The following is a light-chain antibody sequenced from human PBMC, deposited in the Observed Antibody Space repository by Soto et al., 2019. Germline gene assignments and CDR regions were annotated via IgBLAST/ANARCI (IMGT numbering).Light chain of an antibody. Sequence: QSVLTQPPSASGTPGQRVTISCSGSSSNIGNNAGNWYQQLPGTAPKLLIYNSNQRPSGVPDRFSGSKSGTSASLAISGLQSEDEADYYCAAWDDSLNGYVFGTGTKVTVL. CDR2: NSN. J-gene: IGLJ1*01. CDR1: SSNIGNNA. V-gene: IGLV1-44*01. CDR3: AAWDDSLNGYV.